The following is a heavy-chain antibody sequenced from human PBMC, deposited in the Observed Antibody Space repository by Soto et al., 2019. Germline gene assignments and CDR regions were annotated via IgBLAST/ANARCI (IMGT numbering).Heavy chain of an antibody. CDR2: SYHSGRT. J-gene: IGHJ5*02. V-gene: IGHV4-30-2*01. CDR1: GGSISSGGYS. Sequence: QLQLQESGSGLVKPSQTLSLTCAVSGGSISSGGYSWSWIRQPPGKGLEWIGYSYHSGRTYYNPSLKSRVTISVDRSKNQFSLKLSSVTAADTAVYYSARVPGPWGQGTLVTVSS. D-gene: IGHD3-10*01. CDR3: ARVPGP.